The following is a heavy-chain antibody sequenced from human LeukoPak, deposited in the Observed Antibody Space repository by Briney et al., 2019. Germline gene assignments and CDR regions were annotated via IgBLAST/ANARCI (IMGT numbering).Heavy chain of an antibody. D-gene: IGHD6-19*01. J-gene: IGHJ5*02. CDR3: AREGGSGWSDP. CDR1: GYSFSSYF. CDR2: LYPSGST. Sequence: PSETLSLTCTVSGYSFSSYFWNWIRQPAGKGLEYIGRLYPSGSTDYNPSLKSRVTMSVDTSKNQVSLKLSSVTAADTAVYYCAREGGSGWSDPWGPGTLVTVSS. V-gene: IGHV4-4*07.